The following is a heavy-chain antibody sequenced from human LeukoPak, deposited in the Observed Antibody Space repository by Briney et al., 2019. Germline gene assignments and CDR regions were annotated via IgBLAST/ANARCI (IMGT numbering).Heavy chain of an antibody. Sequence: SVKVSCKASGGTFSSYAISWVRQAPGQGLEWMGGIIPTFGTANYAQKFQGRVTITADKSTSTAYMELSSLRSEDTAVYYCARTEADLYYYYYMDVWGKGTTVTVSS. V-gene: IGHV1-69*06. J-gene: IGHJ6*03. CDR1: GGTFSSYA. CDR2: IIPTFGTA. CDR3: ARTEADLYYYYYMDV.